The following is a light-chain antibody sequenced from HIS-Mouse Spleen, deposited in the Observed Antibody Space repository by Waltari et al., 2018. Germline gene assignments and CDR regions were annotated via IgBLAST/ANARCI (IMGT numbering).Light chain of an antibody. CDR2: EGS. V-gene: IGLV2-23*01. J-gene: IGLJ3*02. CDR1: SSDVGSYNL. Sequence: QSALTQPASVSGSPGQSITISCTGTSSDVGSYNLVPCYQQHPGKAPKLMIYEGSKRPSGVSNRFSGSKSGNTASLTISGLQAEDEADYYCCSYAGSSTRWVFGGGNKLTVL. CDR3: CSYAGSSTRWV.